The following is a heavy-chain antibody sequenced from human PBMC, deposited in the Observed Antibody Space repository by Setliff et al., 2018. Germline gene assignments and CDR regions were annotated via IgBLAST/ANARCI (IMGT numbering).Heavy chain of an antibody. V-gene: IGHV4-34*01. CDR1: GGSFSGYY. Sequence: PSETLSLTCAVSGGSFSGYYWSWIRQPPGKGLEWIGEMNDRRNRNKNPSLQSRVTISADTSKNQFSLNLTSVTAADTAVYFCARGYYDATGRVYFQYWGQGTPVTVSS. J-gene: IGHJ1*01. D-gene: IGHD3-22*01. CDR2: MNDRRNR. CDR3: ARGYYDATGRVYFQY.